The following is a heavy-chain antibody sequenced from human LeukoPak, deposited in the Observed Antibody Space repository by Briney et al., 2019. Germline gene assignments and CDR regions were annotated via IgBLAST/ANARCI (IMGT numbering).Heavy chain of an antibody. CDR2: IYYRGST. D-gene: IGHD3-16*01. Sequence: SQTLSLTCTVSGGSISSGAYYWRWIRQHPGKGLEWIGYIYYRGSTYYNPSLKSRVTISVDTSKNQFSLKLSSVTAADTAVYYCARTHWGFDYWGQGTLVTVSS. CDR1: GGSISSGAYY. CDR3: ARTHWGFDY. J-gene: IGHJ4*02. V-gene: IGHV4-31*03.